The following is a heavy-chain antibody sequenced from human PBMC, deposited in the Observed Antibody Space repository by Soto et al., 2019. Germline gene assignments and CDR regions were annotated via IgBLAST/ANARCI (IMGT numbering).Heavy chain of an antibody. D-gene: IGHD6-19*01. Sequence: QVQLEQWGAGLLKTSETLSLTCAVYGGAFSGYYWSWIRQPPGKGLEWLGEINHSEITDYNPSLKSRVSNTIDTSKRQFSLKLSSVTAADTAVYYCAIGTRMWLVGGGYWGQGTLVTVSS. V-gene: IGHV4-34*01. CDR3: AIGTRMWLVGGGY. J-gene: IGHJ4*02. CDR2: INHSEIT. CDR1: GGAFSGYY.